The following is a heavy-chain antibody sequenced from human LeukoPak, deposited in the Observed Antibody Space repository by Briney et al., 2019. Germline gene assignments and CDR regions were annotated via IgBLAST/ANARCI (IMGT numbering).Heavy chain of an antibody. D-gene: IGHD7-27*01. J-gene: IGHJ4*02. CDR3: ARGGKSELGTCDF. CDR1: GYTFTNYD. Sequence: ASVKVSCKASGYTFTNYDINWVRQATGQGLEWMGWLNPHSGNTGYAQKFQGRVTMTRNTSISTAYMELSSLRSDDTAVYYCARGGKSELGTCDFWGQGTLVTVST. CDR2: LNPHSGNT. V-gene: IGHV1-8*01.